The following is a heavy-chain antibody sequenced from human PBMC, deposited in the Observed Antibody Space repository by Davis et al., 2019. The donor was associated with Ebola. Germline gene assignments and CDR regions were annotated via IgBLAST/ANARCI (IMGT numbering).Heavy chain of an antibody. CDR3: ARGPRMGTFIALHWYFDL. CDR2: IYSGGST. Sequence: PGGSLRLSCAASGFTVSSNYMSWVRQAPGKGLEWVSVIYSGGSTYYADSVKGRFTISRDNSKNTLYLQMNSLRAEDTAVYYCARGPRMGTFIALHWYFDLWGRGTLVTVSS. V-gene: IGHV3-66*01. J-gene: IGHJ2*01. CDR1: GFTVSSNY. D-gene: IGHD3-16*01.